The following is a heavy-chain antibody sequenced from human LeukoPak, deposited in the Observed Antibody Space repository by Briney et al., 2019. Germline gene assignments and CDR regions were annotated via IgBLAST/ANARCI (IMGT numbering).Heavy chain of an antibody. Sequence: ASVTVSCKASGYTFTDYYMHWVRQAPGQGLEWMGWINPKSGGTDYAQKFQGRVTMTRDTSINTAYMELSGLRSDDTAVYYCTSDIAVVPTATQGLYWGQGTLVAVSS. CDR1: GYTFTDYY. J-gene: IGHJ4*02. D-gene: IGHD2-2*01. V-gene: IGHV1-2*02. CDR2: INPKSGGT. CDR3: TSDIAVVPTATQGLY.